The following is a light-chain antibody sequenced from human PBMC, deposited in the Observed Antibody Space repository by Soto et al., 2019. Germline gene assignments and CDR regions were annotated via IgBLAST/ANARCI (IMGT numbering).Light chain of an antibody. CDR2: GDS. CDR3: QSYDSSQSGSV. V-gene: IGLV1-40*01. Sequence: QSVLTQPPSVSGAAGQRVTISCTGSSSNIGAGFDVSWYQQLPGTAPKLLIFGDSNRPSGVTDRFSGSKSGASASLAISGLQAEDEADYYCQSYDSSQSGSVFGGGTKLTVL. CDR1: SSNIGAGFD. J-gene: IGLJ3*02.